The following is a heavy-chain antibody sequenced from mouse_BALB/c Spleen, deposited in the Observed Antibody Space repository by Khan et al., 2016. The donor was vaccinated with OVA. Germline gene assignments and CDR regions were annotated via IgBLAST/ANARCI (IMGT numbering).Heavy chain of an antibody. CDR1: GYAFTNYL. V-gene: IGHV1-54*01. CDR3: SRSGYGFGAY. Sequence: QVQLKQSGAELVRPGTSAKVSCKASGYAFTNYLIEWVKQRPGQGLEWIGVINPGSGGTNYNEKFKDKATLTADKSSSTAYMQLSSLTSDDSAVYFCSRSGYGFGAYWGPGTLVTVSA. D-gene: IGHD3-2*02. CDR2: INPGSGGT. J-gene: IGHJ3*01.